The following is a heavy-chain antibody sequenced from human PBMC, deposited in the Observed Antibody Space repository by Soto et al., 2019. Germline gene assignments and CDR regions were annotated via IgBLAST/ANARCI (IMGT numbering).Heavy chain of an antibody. CDR3: AREVRRYCSSTSCSDWFDP. CDR2: INHSGST. Sequence: PSETLSLTCAVYGGSFSGYYWSWIRQPPGKGLEWIGEINHSGSTNYNPSLKSRVTISVDTSKNQFSLKLSSVTAADTAVYYCAREVRRYCSSTSCSDWFDPWGQGTLVTAPQ. D-gene: IGHD2-2*01. V-gene: IGHV4-34*01. J-gene: IGHJ5*02. CDR1: GGSFSGYY.